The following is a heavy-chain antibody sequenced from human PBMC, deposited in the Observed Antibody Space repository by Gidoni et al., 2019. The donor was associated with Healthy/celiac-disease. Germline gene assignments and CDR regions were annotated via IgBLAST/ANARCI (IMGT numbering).Heavy chain of an antibody. CDR1: GFTFSSYA. CDR3: ANQVPVITMNSQGGAFDI. J-gene: IGHJ3*02. V-gene: IGHV3-23*01. D-gene: IGHD3-22*01. Sequence: EVQLLESGGGLVQPGGSLRLSCAASGFTFSSYAMSWVRQAPGKGLGWVSAISGSGGSTYYADSVKGRFTISRDNSKNTLYLQMNSLRAEDTAVYYCANQVPVITMNSQGGAFDIWGQGTMVTVSS. CDR2: ISGSGGST.